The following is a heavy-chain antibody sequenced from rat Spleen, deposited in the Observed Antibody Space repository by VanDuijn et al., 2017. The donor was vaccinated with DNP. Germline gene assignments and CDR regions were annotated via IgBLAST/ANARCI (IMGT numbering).Heavy chain of an antibody. Sequence: EVQLVETGGGLVQPGRSLELSCVASGFTFSGYWMYWIRQTPGKGLEWVASISTDGGTTYYPDSVKGRFTISRDNAESTVYLQMNSLRSEDTATYYCARGSGTYFWYFDFWGPGNMVTVSS. D-gene: IGHD4-4*01. CDR1: GFTFSGYW. J-gene: IGHJ1*01. CDR2: ISTDGGTT. CDR3: ARGSGTYFWYFDF. V-gene: IGHV5-58*01.